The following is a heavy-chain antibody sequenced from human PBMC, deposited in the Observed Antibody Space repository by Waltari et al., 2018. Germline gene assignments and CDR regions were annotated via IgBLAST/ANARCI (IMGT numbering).Heavy chain of an antibody. CDR2: IYIGGST. CDR1: GFTFSSYA. D-gene: IGHD6-19*01. CDR3: AKPYSSGWYPSDY. J-gene: IGHJ4*02. V-gene: IGHV3-23*03. Sequence: EVQLLESGGGLVQPGGSLRLSCAASGFTFSSYAMSWVRQAPGKGLEWVSVIYIGGSTYYADSVKGRFTISRDNSKNTLYLQMNSLRAEDTAVYYCAKPYSSGWYPSDYWGQGTLVTVSS.